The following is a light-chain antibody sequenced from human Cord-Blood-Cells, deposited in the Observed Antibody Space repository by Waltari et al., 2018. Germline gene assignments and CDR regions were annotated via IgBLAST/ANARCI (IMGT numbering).Light chain of an antibody. V-gene: IGKV4-1*01. CDR3: QQYYSTPLS. CDR1: QSVLYNSNNKNY. J-gene: IGKJ4*01. Sequence: DIVMTQSPDSLAVSLGERATINCKSSQSVLYNSNNKNYLAWYQHKPGQPPKLLIYWASTREAGVPDRFSGSGSGTDFTLTISSLQAEDVAVYYCQQYYSTPLSFGGGTNVEIK. CDR2: WAS.